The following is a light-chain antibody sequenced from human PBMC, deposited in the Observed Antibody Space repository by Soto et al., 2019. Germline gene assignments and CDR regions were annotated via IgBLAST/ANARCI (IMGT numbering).Light chain of an antibody. CDR1: QSISSW. V-gene: IGKV1-39*01. Sequence: IQMTQSPSTLSASVGDRVTITCRASQSISSWLAWYQQKPGKAPNLLIYAASSLQSGVPSRFSGSGSGTDFTLTINSLQPEDFATYYCQQSFNTPWTFGQGTKVDIK. J-gene: IGKJ1*01. CDR2: AAS. CDR3: QQSFNTPWT.